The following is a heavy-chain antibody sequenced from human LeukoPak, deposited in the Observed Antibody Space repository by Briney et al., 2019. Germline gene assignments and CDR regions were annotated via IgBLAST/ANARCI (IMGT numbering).Heavy chain of an antibody. J-gene: IGHJ2*01. CDR3: ARVPPVVVITRSYWYFDL. V-gene: IGHV4-61*01. CDR1: GGSVSSGSYY. Sequence: SETLSLTCTVSGGSVSSGSYYWSWIRQPPGKGLEWIGYIYYSGSTNYNPSLKSRVTISVDTSKNQFSLKLSSVTAADTAVYYCARVPPVVVITRSYWYFDLWGRGTLVTVSS. D-gene: IGHD3-22*01. CDR2: IYYSGST.